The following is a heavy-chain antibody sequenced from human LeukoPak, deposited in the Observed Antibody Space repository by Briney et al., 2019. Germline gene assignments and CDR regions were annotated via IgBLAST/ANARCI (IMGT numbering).Heavy chain of an antibody. Sequence: SQTMSLTCAVYGGSFSGYYWSWIRQPPGKGLEWIGEINHSGSTNYNPSLKNRVTISVDTSKNQFSLKLSSVTAADTAVYYCARVPYDYVWESYPHYYFDYWGQGTLVTVSS. CDR2: INHSGST. V-gene: IGHV4-34*01. J-gene: IGHJ4*02. D-gene: IGHD3-16*02. CDR1: GGSFSGYY. CDR3: ARVPYDYVWESYPHYYFDY.